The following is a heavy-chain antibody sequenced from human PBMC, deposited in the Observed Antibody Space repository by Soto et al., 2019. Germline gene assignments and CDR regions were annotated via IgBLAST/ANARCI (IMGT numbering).Heavy chain of an antibody. J-gene: IGHJ3*02. Sequence: PSETLSLTCTVSGDAISSVEYYWSWIRQSPGRGLEWIGYIYYDGRTSYNPSLRSRAFISIDTSKNHFSLRLNDVTAADTAVYYCARSDLVRVIKNYGVVSEAPDIWGQGTKVTVSS. CDR1: GDAISSVEYY. CDR2: IYYDGRT. CDR3: ARSDLVRVIKNYGVVSEAPDI. D-gene: IGHD3-3*01. V-gene: IGHV4-30-4*01.